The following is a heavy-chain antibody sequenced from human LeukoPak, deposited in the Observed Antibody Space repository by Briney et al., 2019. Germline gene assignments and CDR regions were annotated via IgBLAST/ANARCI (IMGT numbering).Heavy chain of an antibody. CDR3: ARVVTYDFWSGSHYGMDV. CDR2: IYYSGST. CDR1: GGSISSYY. J-gene: IGHJ6*02. V-gene: IGHV4-59*01. Sequence: SETLSLTCTVSGGSISSYYWSWIRQPPGKGLEWIGYIYYSGSTNYDPSLKSRVTISVDTSKNQFSLKLSSVTAADTAVYYCARVVTYDFWSGSHYGMDVWGQGTTVTVSS. D-gene: IGHD3-3*01.